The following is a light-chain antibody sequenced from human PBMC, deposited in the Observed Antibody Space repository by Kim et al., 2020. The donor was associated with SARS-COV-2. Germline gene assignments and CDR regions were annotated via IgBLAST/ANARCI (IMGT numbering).Light chain of an antibody. CDR2: LNSDGSH. CDR1: SGHSNYA. CDR3: QTWGTGIWV. Sequence: QLVLTQSPSASASLGASVKLTCTLSSGHSNYAIAWHQQQTEKGPRYLMKLNSDGSHKKGDGIPDRFSGYSSGAERYLTISSLQSEDEGDYYCQTWGTGIWVVGGGTKLTVL. J-gene: IGLJ3*02. V-gene: IGLV4-69*01.